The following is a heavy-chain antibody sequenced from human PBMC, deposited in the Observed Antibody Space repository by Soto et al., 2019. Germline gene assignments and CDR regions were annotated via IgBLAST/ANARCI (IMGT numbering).Heavy chain of an antibody. J-gene: IGHJ4*02. Sequence: ASVKVSCKASGYTFTSYAMHWVRQAPGQRLEWMGWINAGNGNTKYSQKFQGRVTITRDTSASTAYMELSSLRSEDTAVYYCARGGSGYVRCYYFDYWGQGTLVTVSS. CDR2: INAGNGNT. D-gene: IGHD5-12*01. CDR3: ARGGSGYVRCYYFDY. CDR1: GYTFTSYA. V-gene: IGHV1-3*01.